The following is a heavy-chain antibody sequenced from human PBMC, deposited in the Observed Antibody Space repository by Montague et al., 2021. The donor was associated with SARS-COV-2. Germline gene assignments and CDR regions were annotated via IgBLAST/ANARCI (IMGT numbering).Heavy chain of an antibody. Sequence: PALVKPTQTLTLTCTFSGFSVSTSGLCVSWFRQPPVKALEWLALIDWDDDTYYSTSLKTRLAISKDTSKNQVVLTMTDMDPADNDTYYCARIPEYSSGGGPDWYFDLWGRGTLVTVSS. CDR2: IDWDDDT. CDR1: GFSVSTSGLC. CDR3: ARIPEYSSGGGPDWYFDL. J-gene: IGHJ2*01. D-gene: IGHD6-19*01. V-gene: IGHV2-70*01.